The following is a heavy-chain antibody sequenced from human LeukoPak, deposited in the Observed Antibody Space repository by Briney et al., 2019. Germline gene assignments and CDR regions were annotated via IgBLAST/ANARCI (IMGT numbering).Heavy chain of an antibody. Sequence: GGSLRLSCAASGFTFSSYGMHWVRQAPGKGLEWVSFIQYDGSNKYYADSVKGRFTISRDNSKNTLYLQMNSLRAEDTAVYYCARDDGDYYFDYWGQGTLVTVSS. D-gene: IGHD4-17*01. CDR1: GFTFSSYG. J-gene: IGHJ4*02. CDR3: ARDDGDYYFDY. CDR2: IQYDGSNK. V-gene: IGHV3-30*02.